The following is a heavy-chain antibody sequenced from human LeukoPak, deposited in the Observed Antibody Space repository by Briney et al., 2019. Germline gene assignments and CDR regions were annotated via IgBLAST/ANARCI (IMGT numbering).Heavy chain of an antibody. CDR3: AKDMGDYDFWSGYSAGDAFDI. J-gene: IGHJ3*02. V-gene: IGHV3-43*01. CDR1: GFTFDDYT. D-gene: IGHD3-3*01. CDR2: ISWDGGST. Sequence: GGSLRLSCAASGFTFDDYTMHWVRQAPGKGLKRVSLISWDGGSTYYADSVKGRFTISRDNSKNSLYLQMNSLRTEDTALYYCAKDMGDYDFWSGYSAGDAFDIWGQGTMVTVSS.